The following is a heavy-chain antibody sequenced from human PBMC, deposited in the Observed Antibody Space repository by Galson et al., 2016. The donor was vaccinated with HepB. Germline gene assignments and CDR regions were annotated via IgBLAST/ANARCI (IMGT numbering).Heavy chain of an antibody. J-gene: IGHJ6*02. CDR3: ARGAAFWSSYNYYYSGMDV. Sequence: SETLSLTCTVSGGSISSYYWSWIRQPPGKGLEWIGHIYRDGSTKYNPSLKSRVTISGETSKNQFSLKVNSVTAADTAVYYCARGAAFWSSYNYYYSGMDVWGQGAMVTVSS. V-gene: IGHV4-59*01. CDR2: IYRDGST. CDR1: GGSISSYY. D-gene: IGHD3-3*01.